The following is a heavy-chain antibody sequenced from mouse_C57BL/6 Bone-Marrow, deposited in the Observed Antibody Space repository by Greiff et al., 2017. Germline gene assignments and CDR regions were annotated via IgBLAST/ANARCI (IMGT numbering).Heavy chain of an antibody. CDR3: SSFDGNYFDF. CDR1: GFNIHDDY. Sequence: EVQLQQSGAELVRPGASVKLSCTASGFNIHDDYIHWVKQRPAQGLEWIGWIDPEIGDTEYASKFQGKATITSDTSSNTAYLQLSSLTSEDTAVYYCSSFDGNYFDFWGQGTPLTVAS. CDR2: IDPEIGDT. V-gene: IGHV14-4*01. D-gene: IGHD2-3*01. J-gene: IGHJ2*01.